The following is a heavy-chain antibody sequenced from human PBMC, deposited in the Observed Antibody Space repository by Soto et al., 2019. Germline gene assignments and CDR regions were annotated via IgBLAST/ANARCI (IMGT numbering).Heavy chain of an antibody. CDR2: ISSGSAYI. CDR1: GFSFSRNS. CDR3: ARDTLRGDFDY. D-gene: IGHD3-16*01. J-gene: IGHJ4*02. V-gene: IGHV3-21*01. Sequence: GGSLRLSCAVSGFSFSRNSMHWVRQAPGKGLEWVSSISSGSAYIFYADSVKGRFTISRDNAKNSLYLQMNSLRAEDTAVYYCARDTLRGDFDYWGQGTLVTVSS.